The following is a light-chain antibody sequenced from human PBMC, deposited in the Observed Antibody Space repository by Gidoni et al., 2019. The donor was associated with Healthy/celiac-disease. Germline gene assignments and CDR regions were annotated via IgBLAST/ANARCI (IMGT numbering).Light chain of an antibody. J-gene: IGLJ1*01. CDR1: SSDVGGYNY. Sequence: QSALTQPRSVSGSPGQSVTISCTGTSSDVGGYNYVSWYQQHPGKAPKLMISDVSKRPSGVPDRFSGSKSGNTASLTISGLQDEDEADYYCCSYAGSYTYVFGTGTKVTVL. CDR2: DVS. CDR3: CSYAGSYTYV. V-gene: IGLV2-11*01.